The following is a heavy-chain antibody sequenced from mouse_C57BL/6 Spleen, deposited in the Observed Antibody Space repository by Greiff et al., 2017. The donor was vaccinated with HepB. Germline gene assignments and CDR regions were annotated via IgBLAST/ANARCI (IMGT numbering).Heavy chain of an antibody. D-gene: IGHD2-4*01. Sequence: EVQLQQSGPVLVKPGASVKMSCKASGYTFTDYYMNWVKQSHGKSLEWIGVINPYNGGTSYNRKFKVKATLTVDKHSSTAYMELNSLASEDSAVYYCARGDYDDYWSQGTTLTVSS. V-gene: IGHV1-19*01. J-gene: IGHJ2*01. CDR3: ARGDYDDY. CDR2: INPYNGGT. CDR1: GYTFTDYY.